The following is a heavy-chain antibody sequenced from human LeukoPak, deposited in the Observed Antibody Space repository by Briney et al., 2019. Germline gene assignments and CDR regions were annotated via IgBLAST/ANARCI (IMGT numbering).Heavy chain of an antibody. V-gene: IGHV3-48*02. J-gene: IGHJ4*02. CDR2: ISSSSSTI. Sequence: PGGSLRLSCAASGFTLSNYNMNWVRQAPGKGPEWVSYISSSSSTIYYADSVEGRFTISRDNAKNSLYLQKNSLRDEDTAVYYCARDLAVAGSFDYWGQGTLVTVSS. CDR3: ARDLAVAGSFDY. CDR1: GFTLSNYN. D-gene: IGHD6-19*01.